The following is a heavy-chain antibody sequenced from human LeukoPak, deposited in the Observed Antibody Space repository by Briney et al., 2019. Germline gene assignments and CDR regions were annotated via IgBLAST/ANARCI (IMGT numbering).Heavy chain of an antibody. CDR1: GYTFTGYY. CDR3: EVVVTAMARDY. J-gene: IGHJ4*02. V-gene: IGHV1-2*02. D-gene: IGHD2-21*02. CDR2: IKANSGGT. Sequence: ASAKVSCTPSGYTFTGYYMHSVRQAPGQGLDGCGWIKANSGGTNYAQKFQGRVTMTRDTSISPAYMELSRLRSDDTAVYYCEVVVTAMARDYWGQGTLVTVSS.